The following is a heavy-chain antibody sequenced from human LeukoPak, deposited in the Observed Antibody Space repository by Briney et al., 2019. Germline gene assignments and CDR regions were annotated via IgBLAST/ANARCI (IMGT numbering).Heavy chain of an antibody. Sequence: GGSLRLSCAASGFTFSSYGMHWVRQAPGKGLEWVAVISYDGSNKYYADSVKGRFTISRDNSKNTLYLQMNSLRAEDTAVYYCAREKYSSSWYPNWFDPWGQGTLVTVSS. D-gene: IGHD6-13*01. CDR1: GFTFSSYG. CDR2: ISYDGSNK. CDR3: AREKYSSSWYPNWFDP. V-gene: IGHV3-30*03. J-gene: IGHJ5*02.